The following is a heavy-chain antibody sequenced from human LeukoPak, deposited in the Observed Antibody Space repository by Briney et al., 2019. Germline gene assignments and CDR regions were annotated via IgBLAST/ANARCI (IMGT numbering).Heavy chain of an antibody. Sequence: GGSLRLSCAASGFTFSDYEMNWVRQAPEKGLEWVSYISAGAGVIFYAESVKGRFSITRDNAKNSLFLQMNSLRAEDTAVYYCARVRTTDTLTGYKQELDYWGRGTLVTVSS. CDR3: ARVRTTDTLTGYKQELDY. J-gene: IGHJ4*02. CDR2: ISAGAGVI. D-gene: IGHD3-9*01. CDR1: GFTFSDYE. V-gene: IGHV3-48*03.